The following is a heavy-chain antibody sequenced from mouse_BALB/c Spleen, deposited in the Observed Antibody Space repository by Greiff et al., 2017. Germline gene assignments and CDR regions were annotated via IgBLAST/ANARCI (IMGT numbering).Heavy chain of an antibody. CDR2: IDPANGNT. D-gene: IGHD1-1*01. CDR3: ARPGSSPYAMDY. Sequence: VQLQQSGAELVKPGASVKLSCTASGFTIKDTYMHWVKQRPEQGLEWIGRIDPANGNTKYDPKFQGKATITADTSSNTAYLQLSSLTSEDTAVYYCARPGSSPYAMDYWGQGTSVTVSS. CDR1: GFTIKDTY. V-gene: IGHV14-3*02. J-gene: IGHJ4*01.